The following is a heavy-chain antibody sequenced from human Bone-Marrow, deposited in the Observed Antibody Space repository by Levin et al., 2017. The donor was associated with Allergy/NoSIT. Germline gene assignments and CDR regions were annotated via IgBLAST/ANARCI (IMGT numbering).Heavy chain of an antibody. CDR1: GDSISSYY. CDR3: ARQLDGNSFRYLDL. Sequence: MPSETLSLTCTVSGDSISSYYWSWIRQPPGKGLEWIGFIYYSGTTNYNPSLRGRVTISVDTSKNQFSLKLSSVTAADTAVYYCARQLDGNSFRYLDLWGRGTLVTVSS. V-gene: IGHV4-59*08. D-gene: IGHD4-23*01. J-gene: IGHJ2*01. CDR2: IYYSGTT.